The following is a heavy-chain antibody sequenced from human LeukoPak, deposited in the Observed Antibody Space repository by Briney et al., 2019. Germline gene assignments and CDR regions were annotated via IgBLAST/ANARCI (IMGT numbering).Heavy chain of an antibody. CDR3: ARVTSSRGDAFDI. D-gene: IGHD6-13*01. CDR1: GGSISTYY. CDR2: VYYSGST. V-gene: IGHV4-59*01. Sequence: SETLSLTCTVSGGSISTYYWSWIRQPPGQGLEWIGYVYYSGSTNYNPSLKSRVTISVDTSKNQFSLKLSSVTAADTAVYYCARVTSSRGDAFDIWGQGTMVTVSS. J-gene: IGHJ3*02.